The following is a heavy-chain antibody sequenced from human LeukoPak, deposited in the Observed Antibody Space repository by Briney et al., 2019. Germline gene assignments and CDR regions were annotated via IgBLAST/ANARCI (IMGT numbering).Heavy chain of an antibody. CDR1: GFAFSTYA. CDR2: ISWNSGSI. Sequence: PGGSLRLSCAASGFAFSTYAMSWVRQAPWKGLEWVSGISWNSGSIGYADSVKGRFTISRDNAKNSLYLQMNSLRAEDTALYYCAKSAAESLWFGEENFDYWGRGTLVTVSS. CDR3: AKSAAESLWFGEENFDY. J-gene: IGHJ4*02. D-gene: IGHD3-10*01. V-gene: IGHV3-9*01.